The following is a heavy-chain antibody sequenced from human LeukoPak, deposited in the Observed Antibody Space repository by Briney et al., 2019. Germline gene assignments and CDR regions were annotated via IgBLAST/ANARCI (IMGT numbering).Heavy chain of an antibody. CDR1: GYTFTAYF. CDR2: INPNSGGT. Sequence: GASVKVSCKASGYTFTAYFMHCVRQAPGLGLEWMGRINPNSGGTNYAQKFQGRVTMTRDTSISTAYMELSRLRSDDTAVYYCARVMDYYYMDVWGKGTTVTVSS. J-gene: IGHJ6*03. V-gene: IGHV1-2*06. D-gene: IGHD2-8*01. CDR3: ARVMDYYYMDV.